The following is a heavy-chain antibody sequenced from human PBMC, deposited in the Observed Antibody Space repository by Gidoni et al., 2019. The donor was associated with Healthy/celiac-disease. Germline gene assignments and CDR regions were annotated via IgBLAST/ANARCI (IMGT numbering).Heavy chain of an antibody. V-gene: IGHV1-69*01. Sequence: QVQLVQSGAEVKKPGSSVKVSCKASGGTFSSYAISWVRQAPGQGLEWMGGIIPIFGTANYAQKFQGRVTITADESTSTAYMELSSLRSEDTAVYYCARGYYDSSGFGGDYWGQGTLVTVSS. J-gene: IGHJ4*02. D-gene: IGHD3-22*01. CDR3: ARGYYDSSGFGGDY. CDR1: GGTFSSYA. CDR2: IIPIFGTA.